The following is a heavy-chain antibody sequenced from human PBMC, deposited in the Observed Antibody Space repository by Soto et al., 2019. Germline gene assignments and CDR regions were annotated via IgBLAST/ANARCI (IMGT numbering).Heavy chain of an antibody. V-gene: IGHV4-4*02. CDR1: GGSISSSNW. Sequence: SETLSLTCAVSGGSISSSNWWSWVRQPPGKGLEWIGEIYHSGSTNYNPSLKSRVTISVDKSKNQFSLKLSSVTAADTAVYYCARGRRDGYNSIDYWGQGTLVTVSS. D-gene: IGHD5-12*01. J-gene: IGHJ4*02. CDR2: IYHSGST. CDR3: ARGRRDGYNSIDY.